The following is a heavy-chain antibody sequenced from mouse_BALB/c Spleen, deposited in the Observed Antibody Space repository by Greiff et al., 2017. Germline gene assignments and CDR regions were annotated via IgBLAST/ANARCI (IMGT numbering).Heavy chain of an antibody. Sequence: EKLVESGGGLVKPGGSLKLSCAASGFTFSSYTMSWVRQTPEKRLEWVATISSGGSYTYYPDSVKGRFTISRDNAKNTLYLQMSSLKSEDTAMYYCTRDRDYRYDWFAYWGQGTLVTVSA. CDR2: ISSGGSYT. J-gene: IGHJ3*01. D-gene: IGHD2-14*01. V-gene: IGHV5-6-4*01. CDR1: GFTFSSYT. CDR3: TRDRDYRYDWFAY.